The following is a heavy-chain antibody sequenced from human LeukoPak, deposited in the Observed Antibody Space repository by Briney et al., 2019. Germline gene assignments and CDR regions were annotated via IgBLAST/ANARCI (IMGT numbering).Heavy chain of an antibody. J-gene: IGHJ5*02. CDR2: MNPKSGNT. Sequence: ASVKVSCKASGYPFSNYDINWVRQAPGQGLEWMGWMNPKSGNTGYGQKFQGRVTMTRVTSITTAYMELRSLRSDDTAVYYCTKASLAFATKYFDPWGQGTLVSVSS. CDR3: TKASLAFATKYFDP. V-gene: IGHV1-8*01. D-gene: IGHD2-8*01. CDR1: GYPFSNYD.